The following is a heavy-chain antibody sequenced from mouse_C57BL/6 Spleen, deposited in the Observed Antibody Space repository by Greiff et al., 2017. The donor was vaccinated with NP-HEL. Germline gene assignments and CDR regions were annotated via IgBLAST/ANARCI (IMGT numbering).Heavy chain of an antibody. CDR1: GYTFTDYY. D-gene: IGHD2-4*01. Sequence: EVQLQQSGPELVKPGASVKISCKASGYTFTDYYMNWVKQSHGKSLEWIGDINPNNGGTSYNQKFKGKATLTVDKSSSTAYMELRSLTSEDSAVYYCARLGLYDYDVPYYAMDYWGQGTSVTVSS. CDR2: INPNNGGT. V-gene: IGHV1-26*01. J-gene: IGHJ4*01. CDR3: ARLGLYDYDVPYYAMDY.